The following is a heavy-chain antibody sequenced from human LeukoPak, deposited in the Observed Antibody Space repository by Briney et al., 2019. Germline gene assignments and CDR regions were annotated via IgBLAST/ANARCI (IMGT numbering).Heavy chain of an antibody. D-gene: IGHD3-10*01. CDR1: GGSFSGYY. V-gene: IGHV4-34*01. CDR3: ARRRVTMVRGVIRTERFDP. Sequence: SETLSLTCAVYGGSFSGYYWSWIRQPPGKGLEWIGEINHSGSTNYNPSLKSRVTISVDTSKNQFSLKLSSVTAADTAVYYCARRRVTMVRGVIRTERFDPWGQGTLVTASS. J-gene: IGHJ5*02. CDR2: INHSGST.